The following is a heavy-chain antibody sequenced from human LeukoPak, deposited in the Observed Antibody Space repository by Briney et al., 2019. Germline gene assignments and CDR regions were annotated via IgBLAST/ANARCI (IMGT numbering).Heavy chain of an antibody. CDR2: ISSSGGTI. CDR3: ARAEALKFRDFDY. V-gene: IGHV3-48*03. J-gene: IGHJ4*02. CDR1: GFTFSSYE. Sequence: GGSLRLSCAASGFTFSSYEMNWVRQAPGKGLEWVSYISSSGGTIYYADSVKGRFTISRDNARNSLYLQMNSLRAKDTAIYYCARAEALKFRDFDYWGQGTLVTVSS.